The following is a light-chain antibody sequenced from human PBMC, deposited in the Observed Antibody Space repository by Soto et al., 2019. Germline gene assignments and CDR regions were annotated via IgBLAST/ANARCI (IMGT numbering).Light chain of an antibody. CDR3: QQYESFSPYT. Sequence: DIQMTQSPSTLSAFVGDRVTITCRASQSVSSSLARYQQKPGKAPKLLIYDASTLESGVPSRFSGSGYGTEFTLTINSLQPGDFATYYCQQYESFSPYTFGQGTRLEI. CDR1: QSVSSS. V-gene: IGKV1-5*01. J-gene: IGKJ2*01. CDR2: DAS.